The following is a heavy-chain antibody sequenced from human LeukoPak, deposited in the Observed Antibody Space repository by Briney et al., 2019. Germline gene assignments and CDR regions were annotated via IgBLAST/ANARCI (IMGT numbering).Heavy chain of an antibody. D-gene: IGHD4-17*01. CDR2: INHDGGDK. J-gene: IGHJ4*02. Sequence: PGGSLRLSCAASGFTFSSYWMSWVRRAPGKGLEWVANINHDGGDKNYVDSVKGRFTISRDNAKSSLYLQMNSLRVEDTAVYYCTITGGPTVTAFDLWGQGILVTVSS. CDR1: GFTFSSYW. CDR3: TITGGPTVTAFDL. V-gene: IGHV3-7*02.